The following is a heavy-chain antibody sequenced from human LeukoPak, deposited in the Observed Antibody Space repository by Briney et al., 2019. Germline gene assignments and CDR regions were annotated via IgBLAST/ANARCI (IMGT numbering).Heavy chain of an antibody. CDR3: AREIVGAINWFDP. J-gene: IGHJ5*02. CDR1: GGSISSGSYY. CDR2: IYTSGST. Sequence: SETLSLTCTVSGGSISSGSYYWSWIRQPAGKGLEWIGRIYTSGSTNYNPSLKSRVTISVDTSKNQFSLKLSPVTAADTAVYYCAREIVGAINWFDPWGQGTLVTVSS. D-gene: IGHD1-26*01. V-gene: IGHV4-61*02.